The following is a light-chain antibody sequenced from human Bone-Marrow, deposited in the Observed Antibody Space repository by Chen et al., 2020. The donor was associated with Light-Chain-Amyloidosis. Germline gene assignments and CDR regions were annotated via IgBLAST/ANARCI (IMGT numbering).Light chain of an antibody. Sequence: QSLLTQPPSLSATPGQKVIISCSGGSSNIGGELVSWYVQVPGTVPKVLIFDNDERPSGISDRFSGSKSGTSAPLAITGLQTGDEGDYYCGTWDSSLSAWVFGGGTKLSVL. CDR1: SSNIGGEL. J-gene: IGLJ3*02. CDR2: DND. CDR3: GTWDSSLSAWV. V-gene: IGLV1-51*01.